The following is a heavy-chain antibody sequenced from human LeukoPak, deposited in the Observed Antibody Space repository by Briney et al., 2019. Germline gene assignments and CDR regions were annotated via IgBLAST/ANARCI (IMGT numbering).Heavy chain of an antibody. Sequence: GASVKVSCKASGGTFSSYAISWVRQAPGQGLEWMGGIIPIFGTANYAQKFQGRVTITADESTSTAYMELSSLRSEDTAVYYCASAGPFLEWSRAYFDYWGQGTLVTVSS. CDR2: IIPIFGTA. CDR1: GGTFSSYA. CDR3: ASAGPFLEWSRAYFDY. V-gene: IGHV1-69*13. J-gene: IGHJ4*02. D-gene: IGHD3-3*02.